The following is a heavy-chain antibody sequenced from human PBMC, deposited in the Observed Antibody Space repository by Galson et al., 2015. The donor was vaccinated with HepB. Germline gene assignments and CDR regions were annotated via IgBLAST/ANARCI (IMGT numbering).Heavy chain of an antibody. CDR1: GFTFSDYA. J-gene: IGHJ4*02. CDR3: GRDRDRAWYGVGH. Sequence: SLRLSCAASGFTFSDYAMSWVRQAPGKGLEWVSAITGNGHSTYYADSAKGRFTISRDSSANTLYLQMHSLKADDTAVYYCGRDRDRAWYGVGHWGQGTLVIVSS. D-gene: IGHD6-19*01. V-gene: IGHV3-23*01. CDR2: ITGNGHST.